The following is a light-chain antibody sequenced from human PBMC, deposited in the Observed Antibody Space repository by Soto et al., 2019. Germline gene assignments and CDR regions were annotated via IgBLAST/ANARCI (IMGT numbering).Light chain of an antibody. CDR2: GAS. Sequence: EIVLTQSPGSLSLSPGQRATPSCRASQSVDTTFFAWYQKKPDQAPRLRIYGASKRSTGIPDRSSGSGSGTDFTLIISGREPEDFAVYYWRQYMSLVTFGQGKKVEIK. CDR3: RQYMSLVT. CDR1: QSVDTTF. V-gene: IGKV3-20*01. J-gene: IGKJ1*01.